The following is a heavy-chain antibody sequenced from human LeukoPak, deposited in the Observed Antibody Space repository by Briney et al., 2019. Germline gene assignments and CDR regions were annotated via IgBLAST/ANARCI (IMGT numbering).Heavy chain of an antibody. J-gene: IGHJ4*02. CDR1: SGSISGYY. Sequence: SETLSLTCTVSSGSISGYYWNWIRQPPGKGLEWIGHIYYSGSTNYNPSLKSRVTISLDTSKNHFSLNLNSVTAADTAVYYCGRYSYGYGGLRGQGTLVTVSS. D-gene: IGHD5-18*01. V-gene: IGHV4-59*01. CDR3: GRYSYGYGGL. CDR2: IYYSGST.